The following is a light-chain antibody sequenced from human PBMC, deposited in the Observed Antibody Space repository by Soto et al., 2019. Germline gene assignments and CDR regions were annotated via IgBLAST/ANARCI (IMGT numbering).Light chain of an antibody. CDR2: DDS. J-gene: IGLJ3*02. CDR3: QVWDSNGDPWV. Sequence: SYELTQPPSVSVAPGQTARITCGGTNIGSKSVHWYQQKPGQAPVLVVFDDSDRPSGIPERLSGSNSGNTATLIISRVEAGDEADYYCQVWDSNGDPWVFGGGTKLTVL. CDR1: NIGSKS. V-gene: IGLV3-21*02.